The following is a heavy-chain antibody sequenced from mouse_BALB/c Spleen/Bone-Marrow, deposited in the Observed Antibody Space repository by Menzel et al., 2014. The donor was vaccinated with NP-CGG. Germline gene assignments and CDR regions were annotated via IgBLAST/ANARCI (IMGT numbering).Heavy chain of an antibody. CDR2: INPYNDGT. CDR1: VYTFTSYV. D-gene: IGHD2-1*01. J-gene: IGHJ4*01. V-gene: IGHV1-14*01. Sequence: VQLQQSGPELVKPGASVKMSCKASVYTFTSYVIHWVKQKPGQGLEWIGYINPYNDGTKYNEKFRGKATLTSDKSSSTAYMELSSLTSEDSAVYYCARGGGNFFPPMDYWGQGTSVTVSS. CDR3: ARGGGNFFPPMDY.